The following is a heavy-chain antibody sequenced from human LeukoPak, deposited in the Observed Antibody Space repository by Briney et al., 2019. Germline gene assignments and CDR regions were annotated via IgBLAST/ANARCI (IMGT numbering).Heavy chain of an antibody. CDR1: GYTFTSDG. D-gene: IGHD3-22*01. CDR3: ARAEGYYYDSSGYYLHHFDN. Sequence: ASVKVSCKASGYTFTSDGISWVRQAPGQGLEWIGWISAYNGNTNYAQKLQGRVTMTTDTSTSTAYMELRSLRSDDTAVYYCARAEGYYYDSSGYYLHHFDNWGQGTLVTVSS. CDR2: ISAYNGNT. V-gene: IGHV1-18*01. J-gene: IGHJ4*02.